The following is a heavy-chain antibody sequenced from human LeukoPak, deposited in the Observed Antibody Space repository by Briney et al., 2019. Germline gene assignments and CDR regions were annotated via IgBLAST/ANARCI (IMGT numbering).Heavy chain of an antibody. CDR1: GGSISSYH. J-gene: IGHJ3*02. Sequence: PSETLSLTCTVSGGSISSYHWNWIRQPPGKGLEWIGYIYYSGSTNYNPSLKSRVTISLDTSKNQFSLKLSSVTAADTAVYYCAGASLYYDSSGQRTFDIWGQGTMVTVSS. D-gene: IGHD3-22*01. CDR3: AGASLYYDSSGQRTFDI. CDR2: IYYSGST. V-gene: IGHV4-59*01.